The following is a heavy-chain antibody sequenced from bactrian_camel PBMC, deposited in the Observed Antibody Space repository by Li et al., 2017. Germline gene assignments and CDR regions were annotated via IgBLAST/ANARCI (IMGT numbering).Heavy chain of an antibody. J-gene: IGHJ4*01. V-gene: IGHV3S25*01. CDR3: ATNTVTDGVAEFSY. Sequence: QLVESGGGSVQAGGSLRLSCSASGFTFSSSWMYWVRQAPGKGLEWVARVKSIDTTTVYADSVEGRFTISRDNAKNTVNLLMNNLRPEDTGTYYCATNTVTDGVAEFSYWGQGTQVTVS. CDR2: VKSIDTTT. CDR1: GFTFSSSW. D-gene: IGHD6*01.